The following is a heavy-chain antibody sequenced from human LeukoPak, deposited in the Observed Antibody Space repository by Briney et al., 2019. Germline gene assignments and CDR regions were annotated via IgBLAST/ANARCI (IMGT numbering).Heavy chain of an antibody. J-gene: IGHJ4*02. CDR1: GFTVSSDY. Sequence: GGSLRLSCAASGFTVSSDYMSWVRQAPGKGLEWVSVIYSGGSTYYADSVKGRFTISRDNSKNTLYLQMNSLRAEDTAVYYCAREKWELLWFGELLEPYFDYWGQGTLVTVSS. V-gene: IGHV3-53*01. CDR2: IYSGGST. D-gene: IGHD3-10*01. CDR3: AREKWELLWFGELLEPYFDY.